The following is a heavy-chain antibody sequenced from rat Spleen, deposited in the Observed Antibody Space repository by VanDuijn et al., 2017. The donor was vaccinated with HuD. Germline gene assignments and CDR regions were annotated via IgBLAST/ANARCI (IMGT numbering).Heavy chain of an antibody. Sequence: EVQLVESGGGLVQPGRSLKLSCAASGFTFSNSGMAWVCQAPTKGLEWVATISFDGSHTYYRDSVKGRFTISRDNAKNTLYLQMDSLRSEDTATYYCARHPDYSNYFDYWGQGVMVTVSS. CDR2: ISFDGSHT. D-gene: IGHD1-1*01. CDR1: GFTFSNSG. J-gene: IGHJ2*01. V-gene: IGHV5-29*01. CDR3: ARHPDYSNYFDY.